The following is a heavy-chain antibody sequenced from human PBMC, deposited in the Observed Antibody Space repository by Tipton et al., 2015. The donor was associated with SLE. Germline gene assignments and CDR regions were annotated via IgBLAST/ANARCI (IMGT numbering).Heavy chain of an antibody. CDR1: GGTFSNYA. J-gene: IGHJ6*03. Sequence: QLVQSGAEVKKPGSSVKVSCKASGGTFSNYAISWVRQAPGQGLEWMGGIIPMFGIANYAQKFQGRVTLTTDESTSTAYMELISLRSEDTAVYYCARVLGITGTYKKSYYYYYMDVWGKGTTVTVSS. CDR2: IIPMFGIA. CDR3: ARVLGITGTYKKSYYYYYMDV. V-gene: IGHV1-69*05. D-gene: IGHD1/OR15-1a*01.